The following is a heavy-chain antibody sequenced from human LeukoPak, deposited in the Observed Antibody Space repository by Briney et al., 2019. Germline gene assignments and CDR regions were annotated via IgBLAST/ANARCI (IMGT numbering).Heavy chain of an antibody. J-gene: IGHJ3*02. V-gene: IGHV3-7*01. CDR1: GFTFSSYW. CDR2: IKQDGSEK. Sequence: GGSLRLSCAASGFTFSSYWMSWVRQAPGKGLEWVANIKQDGSEKYYVDSVKGRFTISRDNAKNSLYLQMNSLRAEDTAVYYCARDRRYDFWSGYYYSGDAFDIWGQGTMVTVSS. CDR3: ARDRRYDFWSGYYYSGDAFDI. D-gene: IGHD3-3*01.